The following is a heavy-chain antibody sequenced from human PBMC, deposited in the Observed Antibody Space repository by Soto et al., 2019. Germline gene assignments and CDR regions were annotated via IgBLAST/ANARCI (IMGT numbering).Heavy chain of an antibody. J-gene: IGHJ4*02. CDR2: IWYDGSNK. V-gene: IGHV3-33*01. D-gene: IGHD3-16*01. CDR1: GFTFSSHG. Sequence: GGSLRLSCAASGFTFSSHGMHWVRQAPGKGLEWVAVIWYDGSNKYYGDSVEGRFTISRDNSKNTLYLQMNSMRAEDTAVYYCARWGNNKKLDYWGQGTQVTVSS. CDR3: ARWGNNKKLDY.